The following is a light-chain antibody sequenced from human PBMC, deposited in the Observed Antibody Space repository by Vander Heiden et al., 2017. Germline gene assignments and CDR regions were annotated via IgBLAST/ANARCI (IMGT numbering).Light chain of an antibody. Sequence: DIALTQSPGTLSLSPGERATLSCRASQTVSSRYLAWYQQKPGQAPRLLIYGASSMATGIPDRFSGSGSGTDFTLTVTRLEPEDSAVYYCQQYGSSPTFGGGTKVEIK. CDR1: QTVSSRY. J-gene: IGKJ4*01. CDR3: QQYGSSPT. V-gene: IGKV3-20*01. CDR2: GAS.